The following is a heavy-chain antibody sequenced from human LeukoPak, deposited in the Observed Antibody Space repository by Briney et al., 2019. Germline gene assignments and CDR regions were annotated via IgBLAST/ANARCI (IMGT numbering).Heavy chain of an antibody. J-gene: IGHJ4*02. CDR2: INPSGGST. CDR1: GYTFTSYY. CDR3: ARDSRTTVTTNHYYFDY. V-gene: IGHV1-46*01. D-gene: IGHD4-17*01. Sequence: ASVKVSCKASGYTFTSYYMHWVRQAPGQGLEWMGIINPSGGSTCYAQKFQGRVTMTRDTSTSTVYMELRSLRSEDTAVYYCARDSRTTVTTNHYYFDYWGQGTLVTVSS.